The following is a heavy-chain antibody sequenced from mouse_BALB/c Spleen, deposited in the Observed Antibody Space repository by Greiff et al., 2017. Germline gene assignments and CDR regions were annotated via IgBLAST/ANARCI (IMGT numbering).Heavy chain of an antibody. D-gene: IGHD1-1*01. V-gene: IGHV2-9*02. CDR2: IWAGGST. Sequence: QVQLKQSGPGLVAPSQSLSITCTVSGFSLTSYGVHWVRQPPGKGLEWLGVIWAGGSTNYNSALMSRLSISKDNSKSQVFLKMNSLQTDDTAMYYCARERDSHYYGSSPYAMDYWGQGTSVTVSS. CDR3: ARERDSHYYGSSPYAMDY. CDR1: GFSLTSYG. J-gene: IGHJ4*01.